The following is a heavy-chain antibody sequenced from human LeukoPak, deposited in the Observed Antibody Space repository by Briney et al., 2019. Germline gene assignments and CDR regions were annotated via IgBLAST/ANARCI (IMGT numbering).Heavy chain of an antibody. V-gene: IGHV3-53*01. CDR1: GFTVSRSY. CDR3: ARAPFYFDSSNYPYFDY. CDR2: IYTSGNT. Sequence: PGGSLRLSCAASGFTVSRSYISWVRQAPGKGLEWVSLIYTSGNTYYADSVKGRFTISRDNSKNTLYLQMNSLRAEDTAVYYCARAPFYFDSSNYPYFDYWGQGTLVTVSS. D-gene: IGHD3-22*01. J-gene: IGHJ4*02.